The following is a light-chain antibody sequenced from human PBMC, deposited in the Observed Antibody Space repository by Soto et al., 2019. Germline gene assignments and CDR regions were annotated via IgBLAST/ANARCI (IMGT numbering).Light chain of an antibody. Sequence: DIQMTQSPSTLSASVGDRVTITCRASQTISTWLAWYQQKPGKAPKVLIYDASSLESGVPSRFSGSGSRTEFTLTISSLQPDDFATYYCQQYNRYSWTFGQGTKVEIK. CDR3: QQYNRYSWT. J-gene: IGKJ1*01. CDR1: QTISTW. CDR2: DAS. V-gene: IGKV1-5*01.